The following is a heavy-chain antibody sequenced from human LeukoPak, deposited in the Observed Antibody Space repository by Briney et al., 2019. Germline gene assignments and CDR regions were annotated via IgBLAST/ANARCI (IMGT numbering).Heavy chain of an antibody. CDR3: AKDFGAAVAGNLGY. V-gene: IGHV4-34*01. Sequence: SETLSLTCAVYGGSFSGYYWSWIRQPPGKGLEWIGEINHSGSTNYNPSLKSRVTISVDTSKNQFSLKLSSVTAADTAVYYCAKDFGAAVAGNLGYWGQGTLVTVSS. J-gene: IGHJ4*02. D-gene: IGHD6-19*01. CDR2: INHSGST. CDR1: GGSFSGYY.